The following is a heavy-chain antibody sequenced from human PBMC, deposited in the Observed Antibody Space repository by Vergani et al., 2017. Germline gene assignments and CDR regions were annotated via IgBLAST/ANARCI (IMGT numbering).Heavy chain of an antibody. D-gene: IGHD3-3*01. CDR2: ISSSCSTI. J-gene: IGHJ4*02. V-gene: IGHV3-48*03. Sequence: EVQLVESGGGLVQPGGSLRLSCAASGFTFSSYEMNWVRQAPGKGLEWVSYISSSCSTIYYADSVKGRFTISRDNAQNSLYLQMNSLRAENTAVYYCARGLEWLYDYWGQGTLVTVSS. CDR3: ARGLEWLYDY. CDR1: GFTFSSYE.